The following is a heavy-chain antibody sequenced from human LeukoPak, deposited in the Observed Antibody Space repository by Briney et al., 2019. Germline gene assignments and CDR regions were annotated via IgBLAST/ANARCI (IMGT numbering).Heavy chain of an antibody. D-gene: IGHD2-2*01. CDR2: ISWDSGSI. Sequence: GGSLRLSCAASGFTFDDYAMHWVRQAPGKGLEWVSGISWDSGSIGYADSVKGRFTISRDNAKNSLYLQMNSLRAEDTALYYCAKGRDKYQLLSKNWFDPWGQGTLVTVSS. CDR3: AKGRDKYQLLSKNWFDP. J-gene: IGHJ5*02. V-gene: IGHV3-9*01. CDR1: GFTFDDYA.